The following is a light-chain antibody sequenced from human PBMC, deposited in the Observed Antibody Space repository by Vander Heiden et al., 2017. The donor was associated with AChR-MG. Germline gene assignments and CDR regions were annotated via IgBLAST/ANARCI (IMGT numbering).Light chain of an antibody. CDR1: SSDVGGYNY. J-gene: IGLJ2*01. CDR2: DVS. Sequence: QSALTQPAPVSGSPGPSITISCTGTSSDVGGYNYVSWYQQHPGKAPKLMIYDVSNRPSGVSNRFSGSKSGNTASLTISGLQAEDEADYYCSSYTSSSTLGVVFGGGTKLTVL. V-gene: IGLV2-14*01. CDR3: SSYTSSSTLGVV.